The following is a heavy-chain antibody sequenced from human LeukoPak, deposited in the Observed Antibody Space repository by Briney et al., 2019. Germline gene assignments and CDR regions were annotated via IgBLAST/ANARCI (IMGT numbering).Heavy chain of an antibody. CDR2: FDPEDGET. V-gene: IGHV1-24*01. CDR1: GYTLTELS. D-gene: IGHD6-19*01. Sequence: ASVKVSCKVSGYTLTELSMHWVRQAPGKGLEWMGGFDPEDGETIYAQKFQGRVTMTEHTSTDTAYMELSSLRSEDTAVYYCETFGYSSGWSHFDYWGQGTLVTVSS. CDR3: ETFGYSSGWSHFDY. J-gene: IGHJ4*02.